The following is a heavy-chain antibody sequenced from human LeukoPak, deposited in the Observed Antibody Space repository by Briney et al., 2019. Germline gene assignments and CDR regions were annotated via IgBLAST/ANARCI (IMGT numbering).Heavy chain of an antibody. D-gene: IGHD3-9*01. V-gene: IGHV3-49*04. CDR1: GFSFGDHA. J-gene: IGHJ6*02. CDR3: ARGPIYLWIYYGMDV. CDR2: IRSEAYGQTT. Sequence: GSLRLSCTASGFSFGDHAMTWVRQAPGKGLEWVSFIRSEAYGQTTGYAASVKDRFTISRDNSKGIVYLQMNSLKTEDTAKYYCARGPIYLWIYYGMDVWGQGTTVIVSS.